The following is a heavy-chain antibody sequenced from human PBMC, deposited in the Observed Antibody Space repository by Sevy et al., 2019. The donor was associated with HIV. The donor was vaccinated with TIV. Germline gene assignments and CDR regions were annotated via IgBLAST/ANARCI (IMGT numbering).Heavy chain of an antibody. CDR3: ARDRSYYGSGSYDYYYYYGMDV. V-gene: IGHV1-18*01. CDR1: GYTFTSYG. J-gene: IGHJ6*02. Sequence: ASVKVSCKASGYTFTSYGISWVRQAPGQGLEWMGWISAYNGNTNYAQKLQGRVTMTTDTSTSTAYMELRSLRSDDTAVYYCARDRSYYGSGSYDYYYYYGMDVWGQGTTVTVSS. CDR2: ISAYNGNT. D-gene: IGHD3-10*01.